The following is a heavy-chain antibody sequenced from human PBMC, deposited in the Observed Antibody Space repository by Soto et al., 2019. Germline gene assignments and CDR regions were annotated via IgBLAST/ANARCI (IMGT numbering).Heavy chain of an antibody. D-gene: IGHD5-12*01. CDR2: IDHTGST. Sequence: SETLSLTCAVYGGSFSGYYWSWIRQSPKKGLEWIGEIDHTGSTNYNPSLKSRVSISIDTSKNQFSLRLSSVTAADTAVYYCARGKGYTGYDCFDPWGQGTLVTRLL. CDR3: ARGKGYTGYDCFDP. J-gene: IGHJ5*02. V-gene: IGHV4-34*01. CDR1: GGSFSGYY.